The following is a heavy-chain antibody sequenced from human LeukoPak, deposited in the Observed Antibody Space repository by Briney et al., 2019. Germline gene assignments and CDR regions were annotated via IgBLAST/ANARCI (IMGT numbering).Heavy chain of an antibody. CDR3: ARAHSSSGWHLDY. CDR2: IYYSGST. J-gene: IGHJ4*02. Sequence: PSETLSPTCTVSGGSISSYYWSWIRQPPGKGLEWIGYIYYSGSTNYNPSLKSRLTISVDTSKNQFSLNLSSVTAADTAVYYCARAHSSSGWHLDYWGQGTLVTVSS. D-gene: IGHD6-19*01. V-gene: IGHV4-59*01. CDR1: GGSISSYY.